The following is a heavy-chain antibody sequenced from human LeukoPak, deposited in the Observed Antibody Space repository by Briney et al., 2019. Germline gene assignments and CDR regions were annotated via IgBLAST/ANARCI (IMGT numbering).Heavy chain of an antibody. J-gene: IGHJ4*02. Sequence: GGSLRLSCAASGFTFSSYSMNWVRQAPGKGLEWVSSISGSSSSIYYADSVKGRFTISRDNAKNSLFLQMNSLRAEDTAVYYCARDRTIFGVSEDYWGQGTLVTVSS. CDR1: GFTFSSYS. V-gene: IGHV3-21*04. CDR3: ARDRTIFGVSEDY. CDR2: ISGSSSSI. D-gene: IGHD3-3*01.